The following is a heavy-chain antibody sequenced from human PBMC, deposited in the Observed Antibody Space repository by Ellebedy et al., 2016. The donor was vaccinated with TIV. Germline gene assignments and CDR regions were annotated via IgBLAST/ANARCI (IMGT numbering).Heavy chain of an antibody. Sequence: MPSETLSLTCAVYGGSFSGYSWSWIRQSPGKGLEWIGELNHSGSTNYNPSLKSRVTISVDTSKTQFSLKLSSVTAADTAVYYCARGRRFFYYYGMDVWGQGTTVTVSS. J-gene: IGHJ6*02. CDR1: GGSFSGYS. D-gene: IGHD3-3*01. V-gene: IGHV4-34*01. CDR2: LNHSGST. CDR3: ARGRRFFYYYGMDV.